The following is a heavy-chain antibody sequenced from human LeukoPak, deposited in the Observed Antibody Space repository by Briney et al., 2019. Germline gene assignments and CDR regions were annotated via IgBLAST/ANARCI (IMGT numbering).Heavy chain of an antibody. D-gene: IGHD5-12*01. J-gene: IGHJ3*02. CDR2: ISSSGSTI. V-gene: IGHV3-48*04. Sequence: GGSLRLSCAASGFTFSSYSMSWIRQAPGKGLEWVSYISSSGSTIYYADSVKGRFTISRDNAKNSLYLQMNSLRAEDTAVYYCRSGPTRSDAFDIWGQGTMVTVSS. CDR1: GFTFSSYS. CDR3: RSGPTRSDAFDI.